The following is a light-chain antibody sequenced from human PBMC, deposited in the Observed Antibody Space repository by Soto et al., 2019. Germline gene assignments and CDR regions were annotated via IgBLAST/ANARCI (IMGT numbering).Light chain of an antibody. Sequence: EMVLTQSPGTLSLSPGERATLSCRASESVSSSYLAWYQQKPGQAPRLLIYGASTRATGIPYRFSGSGSGTDFTLTISRLEPEDSAVYYCQQYGGSPWTFGQGTKVQLK. CDR3: QQYGGSPWT. CDR2: GAS. CDR1: ESVSSSY. J-gene: IGKJ1*01. V-gene: IGKV3-20*01.